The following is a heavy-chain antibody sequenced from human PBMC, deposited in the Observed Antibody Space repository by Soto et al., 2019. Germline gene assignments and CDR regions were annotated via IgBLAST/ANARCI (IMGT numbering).Heavy chain of an antibody. CDR2: ISAYNGNR. CDR3: AREPNYFDY. CDR1: GYTFTSYG. J-gene: IGHJ4*02. Sequence: QVQLVQSGAEVKKPGASVKVSCKASGYTFTSYGISWVRQAPGQGLEWMGWISAYNGNRKYAQKLQGRVTMTTDTSTSTGYMELRSLGSEDTAVYYCAREPNYFDYWGQGTLVTVSS. V-gene: IGHV1-18*01.